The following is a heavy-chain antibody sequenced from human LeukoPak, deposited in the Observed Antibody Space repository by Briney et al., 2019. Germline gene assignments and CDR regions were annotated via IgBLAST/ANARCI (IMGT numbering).Heavy chain of an antibody. CDR2: MNPNSGNT. D-gene: IGHD3-10*01. CDR1: GYTFTSYD. CDR3: ARGITYYGSGSYPL. J-gene: IGHJ4*02. Sequence: ASVKVSCKXSGYTFTSYDINWVRQATGQGLEWMGWMNPNSGNTGYAQKFQGRVTITGNTSISTAYMELSSLRSEDTAVYYCARGITYYGSGSYPLWGQGTLVTVSS. V-gene: IGHV1-8*03.